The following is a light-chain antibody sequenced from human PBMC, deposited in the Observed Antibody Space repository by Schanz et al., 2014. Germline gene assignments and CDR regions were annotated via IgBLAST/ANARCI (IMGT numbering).Light chain of an antibody. Sequence: EIVLTQSPATLSLSPGETATLSCRASESISNFLAWYQQKPGQPPRLLITDASNRATGIPARFSGTGSGTDFTLTISTLEPEDFAVYYCQQRGNWPPFTFGQGTKLEIK. V-gene: IGKV3-11*01. CDR3: QQRGNWPPFT. J-gene: IGKJ2*01. CDR1: ESISNF. CDR2: DAS.